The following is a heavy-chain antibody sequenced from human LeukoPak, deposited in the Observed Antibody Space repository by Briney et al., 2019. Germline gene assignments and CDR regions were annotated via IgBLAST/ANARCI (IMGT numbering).Heavy chain of an antibody. CDR3: AREAEGTTDGMDV. Sequence: ASVTVSRKASGYTFTSYGIIWVRQPPGQGLEWMGWISAYNGNTNYAQKLQGRVTMTTETSTSTAYMELRSLRSDDTAVYYCAREAEGTTDGMDVWGQGTTVTVSS. CDR1: GYTFTSYG. D-gene: IGHD4-17*01. J-gene: IGHJ6*02. V-gene: IGHV1-18*01. CDR2: ISAYNGNT.